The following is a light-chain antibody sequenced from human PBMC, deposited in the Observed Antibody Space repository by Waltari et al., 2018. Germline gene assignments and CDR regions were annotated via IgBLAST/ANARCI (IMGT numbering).Light chain of an antibody. Sequence: NFMLTRPHSVSESPGKTVTICCTLSIGRLASNSAQSYQQRPGSAPTTVIYEDNQRPSGVPDRFSGSIDSSSNSASLTISGLKTEDEADYYCQSYDSSQEVFGGGTKLTVL. V-gene: IGLV6-57*03. J-gene: IGLJ2*01. CDR2: EDN. CDR1: IGRLASNS. CDR3: QSYDSSQEV.